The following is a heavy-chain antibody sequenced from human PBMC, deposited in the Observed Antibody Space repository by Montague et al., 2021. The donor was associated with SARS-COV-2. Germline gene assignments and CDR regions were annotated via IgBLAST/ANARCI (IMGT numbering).Heavy chain of an antibody. CDR1: GGSVSSDTHN. CDR3: ARVPNGRHDN. Sequence: SETLSLTCTVSGGSVSSDTHNWAWIRQPPGKGLEWIASIFCKGNTYYNPSLRSRFTISINTSKNQFFLRVASVTAADTAVYYCARVPNGRHDNWGPGALVTVSS. CDR2: IFCKGNT. J-gene: IGHJ4*02. V-gene: IGHV4-39*01. D-gene: IGHD2-8*01.